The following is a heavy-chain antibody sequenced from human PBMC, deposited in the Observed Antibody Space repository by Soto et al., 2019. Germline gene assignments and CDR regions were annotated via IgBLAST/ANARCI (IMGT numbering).Heavy chain of an antibody. V-gene: IGHV3-74*01. D-gene: IGHD3-10*01. CDR2: IDNAGTDS. J-gene: IGHJ6*04. CDR1: GFTFSGRS. CDR3: ARGWFGPDV. Sequence: EVQLVESGGGLVQPGGSLRLSCVASGFTFSGRSMHWVRQAPGKGLVWVSGIDNAGTDSTYADSVKGRFTSSRDNAKHTLYLQMNSLRVEDTAVYYCARGWFGPDVWGKGTTVTVSS.